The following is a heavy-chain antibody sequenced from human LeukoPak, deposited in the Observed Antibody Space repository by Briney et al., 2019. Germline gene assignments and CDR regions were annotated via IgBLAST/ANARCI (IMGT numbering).Heavy chain of an antibody. Sequence: PSETLSLTCAVSGASISSSNYYWGWVRQSPGKGLEWIGSIYYSGSTFYNPSLKSRVTISVDTSKNQFSLKLSSVTAADTAVYFCARGPYSYDSSGAFDIWGQGTMVTVSS. CDR3: ARGPYSYDSSGAFDI. CDR1: GASISSSNYY. J-gene: IGHJ3*02. D-gene: IGHD3-22*01. CDR2: IYYSGST. V-gene: IGHV4-39*07.